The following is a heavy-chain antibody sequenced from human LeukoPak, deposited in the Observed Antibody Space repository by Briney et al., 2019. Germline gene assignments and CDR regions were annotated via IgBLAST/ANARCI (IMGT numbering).Heavy chain of an antibody. V-gene: IGHV1-2*02. CDR3: ARDLMTTPTWDFDY. J-gene: IGHJ4*02. CDR2: INPNSGGT. D-gene: IGHD3-16*01. Sequence: ASVKVSCKASGYTFTGYYMHWVRQAPGQGLEWMGWINPNSGGTNYAQKFQGRVTVTTDTSISTAYMELSRLESDDTAVYYCARDLMTTPTWDFDYWGQGTLVTVAS. CDR1: GYTFTGYY.